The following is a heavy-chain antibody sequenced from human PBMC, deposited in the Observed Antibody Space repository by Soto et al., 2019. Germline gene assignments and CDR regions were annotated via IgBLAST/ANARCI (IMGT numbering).Heavy chain of an antibody. Sequence: QVLLVESGGGVVQPGRSLRISCAVSGFTFSSFGMHWVRQAPGEGLEWVAVISDDGGAKHYADSVKGRFTISRDNSNNTLYLKMDRLAPEDTAVYYRAKDRWGDFGDLNLPGYWGQGTLVTVSS. D-gene: IGHD4-17*01. CDR2: ISDDGGAK. CDR3: AKDRWGDFGDLNLPGY. CDR1: GFTFSSFG. J-gene: IGHJ4*02. V-gene: IGHV3-30*18.